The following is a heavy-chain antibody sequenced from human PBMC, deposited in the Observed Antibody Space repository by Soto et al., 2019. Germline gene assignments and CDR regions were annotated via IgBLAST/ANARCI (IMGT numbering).Heavy chain of an antibody. CDR3: TRDRLRFIAAAGTIPGDDAFDI. D-gene: IGHD6-13*01. CDR2: IRSKAYGGTT. J-gene: IGHJ3*02. Sequence: GGSLRLSCTASGFTFGDYAMSWFRQAPGKGLEWVGFIRSKAYGGTTEYAASVKGRFTISRDDSKSIAYLQMNSLKTEDTAVYYCTRDRLRFIAAAGTIPGDDAFDIWGQGTMVTVSS. CDR1: GFTFGDYA. V-gene: IGHV3-49*03.